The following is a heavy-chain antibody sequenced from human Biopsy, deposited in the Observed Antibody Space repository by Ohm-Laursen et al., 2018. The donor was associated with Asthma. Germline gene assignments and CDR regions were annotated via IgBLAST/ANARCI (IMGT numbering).Heavy chain of an antibody. CDR3: ARTYYDFLTGQVNDAFAL. J-gene: IGHJ3*01. CDR1: GYTFIHYA. CDR2: INAGNGNT. V-gene: IGHV1-3*01. D-gene: IGHD3-9*01. Sequence: SVKVSCKASGYTFIHYAIHWVRQAPGQRLEWMGWINAGNGNTKYSQKFQGRVTITRDTSASTAYMDLRSLRSEDTAMYYRARTYYDFLTGQVNDAFALWGQGTMVTVSS.